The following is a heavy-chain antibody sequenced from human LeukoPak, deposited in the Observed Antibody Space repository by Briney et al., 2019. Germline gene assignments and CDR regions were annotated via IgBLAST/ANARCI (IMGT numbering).Heavy chain of an antibody. CDR2: IYTSGST. Sequence: PSETLSLTCTVSDGSISSYYWSWIRQPAGKGLEWIGRIYTSGSTNYNPSLKSRVTMSVDTSKNQFSLKLSSVTAADTAVYYCASTYSSGWYFDYWGQGTLVTVSS. CDR3: ASTYSSGWYFDY. CDR1: DGSISSYY. J-gene: IGHJ4*02. D-gene: IGHD6-19*01. V-gene: IGHV4-4*07.